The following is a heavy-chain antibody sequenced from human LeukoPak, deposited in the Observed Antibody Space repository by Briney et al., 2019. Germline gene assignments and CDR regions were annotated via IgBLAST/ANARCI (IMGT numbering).Heavy chain of an antibody. CDR3: ARGDYDILTARRDDAFDI. CDR1: EFTFSSYN. CDR2: ISSTSKYI. Sequence: PGGSLRLSCAASEFTFSSYNMNWVRQAPGKGLEWVSSISSTSKYIYYADSVKGRFTISRDNAKNSLYLQMNSLRAEDTAVYYCARGDYDILTARRDDAFDIWGQGTMVTVSS. V-gene: IGHV3-21*04. D-gene: IGHD3-9*01. J-gene: IGHJ3*02.